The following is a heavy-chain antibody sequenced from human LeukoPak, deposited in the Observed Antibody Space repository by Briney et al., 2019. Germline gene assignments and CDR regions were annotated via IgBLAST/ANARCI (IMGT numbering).Heavy chain of an antibody. CDR2: MYYSGST. J-gene: IGHJ4*02. D-gene: IGHD4-17*01. CDR3: ARGYGDYVRI. V-gene: IGHV4-59*08. CDR1: GASSSSYY. Sequence: SETLSLTCTVAGASSSSYYWRWIRHPPGKGLEWIGYMYYSGSTNDNPSLKSRVTMSADTSKNQFSLELNSVTDADTAVYYCARGYGDYVRIWGQGTLVTVSS.